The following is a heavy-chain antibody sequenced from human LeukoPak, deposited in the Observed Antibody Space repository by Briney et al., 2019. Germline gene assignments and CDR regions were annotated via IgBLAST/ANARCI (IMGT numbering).Heavy chain of an antibody. V-gene: IGHV3-74*01. Sequence: PGGSLRLSCAASGFTFSSYWMHWVRQAPGKGLVWVSRINTDGSSTSYADSVKGRFTISRDNAKNTLYLQMNSLRAEDTALYYCAKTPRSGYSYGFDYWGQGTLVTVSS. D-gene: IGHD5-18*01. CDR2: INTDGSST. CDR3: AKTPRSGYSYGFDY. CDR1: GFTFSSYW. J-gene: IGHJ4*02.